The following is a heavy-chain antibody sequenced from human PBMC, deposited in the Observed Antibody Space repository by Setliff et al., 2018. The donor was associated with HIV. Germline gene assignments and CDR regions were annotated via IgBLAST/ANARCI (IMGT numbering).Heavy chain of an antibody. CDR3: ARDYNYASGTYNWFDP. CDR1: GYVFTNYV. CDR2: INANTGNP. J-gene: IGHJ5*02. Sequence: ASVKVSCKASGYVFTNYVINWVRQAPGRGLELMGWINANTGNPRYAPGFTGRFVFSLDTSATTAHLQINGLKTDDTAVYYCARDYNYASGTYNWFDPWGQGTLVTVSS. D-gene: IGHD3-10*01. V-gene: IGHV7-4-1*02.